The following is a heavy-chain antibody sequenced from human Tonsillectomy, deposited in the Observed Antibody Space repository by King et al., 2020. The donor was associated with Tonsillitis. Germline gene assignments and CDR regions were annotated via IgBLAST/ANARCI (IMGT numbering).Heavy chain of an antibody. CDR2: ISSSDTTTI. CDR3: ARLGDFGNFYYDYYYMDV. D-gene: IGHD4-17*01. V-gene: IGHV3-11*01. CDR1: GFSFSDYY. J-gene: IGHJ6*03. Sequence: VQLVESWGGLVKPGGSLRLFCAASGFSFSDYYMTWIRQAPGKGLEWISYISSSDTTTIYYAYSVKGRFAISRDNAKRSLYLQMNSLRAEDTAVYYCARLGDFGNFYYDYYYMDVWGKGTTVTVSS.